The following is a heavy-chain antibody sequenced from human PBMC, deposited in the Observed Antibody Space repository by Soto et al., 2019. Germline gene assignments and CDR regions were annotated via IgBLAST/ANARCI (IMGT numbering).Heavy chain of an antibody. Sequence: GGSLRLSCAGSGFTFTRYSMTRVRQPPGTGLEWVSSISSTTNYIYYGDSKKGRFTISRDNAKNSLYLQMNSLRAEDTAVYYCARESEDLTSNFDYWVQGTLVTVSS. CDR1: GFTFTRYS. J-gene: IGHJ4*02. CDR2: ISSTTNYI. CDR3: ARESEDLTSNFDY. V-gene: IGHV3-21*06.